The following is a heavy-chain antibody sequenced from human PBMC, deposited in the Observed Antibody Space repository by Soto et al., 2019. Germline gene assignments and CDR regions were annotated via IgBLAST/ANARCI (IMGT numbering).Heavy chain of an antibody. CDR2: FDPEDGET. J-gene: IGHJ6*02. CDR3: ATIYQLRFLEWLPRGGYYYYGMDV. CDR1: GYTLTELS. V-gene: IGHV1-24*01. D-gene: IGHD3-3*01. Sequence: GASVKVSCKVSGYTLTELSMHWARQAPGKGLEWMGGFDPEDGETIYAQKFQGRVTMTEDTSTDTAYMELSSLRSEDTAVYYCATIYQLRFLEWLPRGGYYYYGMDVWGQGTTVTVSS.